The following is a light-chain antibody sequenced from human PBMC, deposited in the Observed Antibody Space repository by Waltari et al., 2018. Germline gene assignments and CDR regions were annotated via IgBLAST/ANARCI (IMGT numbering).Light chain of an antibody. V-gene: IGLV3-10*01. J-gene: IGLJ3*02. CDR3: YSTDSSGNHRV. CDR2: EDS. Sequence: SYELTQPPSVSVSPGQTARITCSGDALPKKYAYWYQQKSGQAHVLVIFEDSKRPSGSPERFSGSSSGTMATLTISGAQVEDEADYYGYSTDSSGNHRVFGGGTKLTVL. CDR1: ALPKKY.